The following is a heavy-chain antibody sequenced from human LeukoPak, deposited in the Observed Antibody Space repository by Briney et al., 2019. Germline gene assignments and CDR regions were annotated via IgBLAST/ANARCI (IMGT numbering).Heavy chain of an antibody. CDR2: INSDGSTT. CDR1: GFTFSSYW. CDR3: ARDLYCGGDCYP. J-gene: IGHJ1*01. Sequence: GGSLRLSCAASGFTFSSYWMYWVRQASGKGLVWVSRINSDGSTTSYADSVKGRFTISRDNAKNTLYLQMNSLRAEDTAVYYCARDLYCGGDCYPWGQGTLVTVSS. D-gene: IGHD2-21*02. V-gene: IGHV3-74*01.